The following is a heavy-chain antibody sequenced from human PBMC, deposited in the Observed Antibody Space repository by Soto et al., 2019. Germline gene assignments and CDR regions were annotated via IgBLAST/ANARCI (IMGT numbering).Heavy chain of an antibody. Sequence: QVQLVQSGAELKKPGSSVKVSCKASGGTFSSYTISWVRQAPGQGLKWMGRIIPILGIANYAQKFQGRVTITADKSTSTAYMELSSLRSEDTAVYYCARGALTTVVTDWYFDLWGRGTLVTVSS. J-gene: IGHJ2*01. CDR3: ARGALTTVVTDWYFDL. V-gene: IGHV1-69*02. D-gene: IGHD4-17*01. CDR2: IIPILGIA. CDR1: GGTFSSYT.